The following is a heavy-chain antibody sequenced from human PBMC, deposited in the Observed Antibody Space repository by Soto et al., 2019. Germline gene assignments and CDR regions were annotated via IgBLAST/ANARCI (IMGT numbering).Heavy chain of an antibody. D-gene: IGHD5-12*01. CDR3: ARTPSGYNDY. Sequence: ASANVSCKASGYTLTNYYMHWLRQAAGQGLEWMGIVDTSGGRPTSAQKCLGRVTMASDTSTSTVYMELNSLRSEDTAVYYCARTPSGYNDYWGQGALVTVSS. J-gene: IGHJ4*02. CDR1: GYTLTNYY. V-gene: IGHV1-46*01. CDR2: VDTSGGRP.